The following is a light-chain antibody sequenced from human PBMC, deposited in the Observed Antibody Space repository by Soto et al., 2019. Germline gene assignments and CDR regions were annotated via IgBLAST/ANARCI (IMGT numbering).Light chain of an antibody. Sequence: QSALTQPASVSGSPGQSITISCSGTTSDVGGYDVVSWYQQHPGKAPKLMIFEVNQRTSGVSDRFSGSKSGNMASLTISRLQAGDEADYYSCSFAGSSTFWVFGGGTKRTVL. J-gene: IGLJ3*02. CDR2: EVN. CDR3: CSFAGSSTFWV. V-gene: IGLV2-23*02. CDR1: TSDVGGYDV.